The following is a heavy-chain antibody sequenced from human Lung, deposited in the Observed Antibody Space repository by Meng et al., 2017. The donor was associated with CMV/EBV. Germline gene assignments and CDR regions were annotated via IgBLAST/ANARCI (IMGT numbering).Heavy chain of an antibody. V-gene: IGHV1-46*01. CDR2: INPSGGST. CDR3: ARGYYDSSGSSNTFDI. Sequence: ASVKVSXKASGYTFTSYYMHWVRQAPGQGLEWMGIINPSGGSTSYAQKFQGRVTISLDTSKNQFSLKLSSVTAADTAVYYCARGYYDSSGSSNTFDIWGQGXMVTVSS. D-gene: IGHD3-22*01. J-gene: IGHJ3*02. CDR1: GYTFTSYY.